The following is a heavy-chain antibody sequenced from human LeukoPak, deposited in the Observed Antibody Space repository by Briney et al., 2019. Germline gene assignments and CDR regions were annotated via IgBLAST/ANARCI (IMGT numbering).Heavy chain of an antibody. CDR3: ARGIYGSGVGMDV. J-gene: IGHJ6*02. D-gene: IGHD3-10*01. V-gene: IGHV3-21*01. CDR2: ISSSSSYI. Sequence: GGALRLSCAASGFTFSSYSMNWVRQAPGKGLEWVSSISSSSSYIYYADSVKGRFTISRDNAKNSLYLQTNSLRAEDTAVYYCARGIYGSGVGMDVWGQGTTVTVSS. CDR1: GFTFSSYS.